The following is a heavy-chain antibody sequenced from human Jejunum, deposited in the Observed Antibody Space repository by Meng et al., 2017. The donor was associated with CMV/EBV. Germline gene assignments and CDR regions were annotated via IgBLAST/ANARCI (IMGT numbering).Heavy chain of an antibody. CDR3: ARRGIRGGGMDV. CDR2: INSDGSST. J-gene: IGHJ6*02. D-gene: IGHD1-26*01. CDR1: GFTFSSTW. Sequence: AAAGFTFSSTWWPWVRHAPGRGLVWVSRINSDGSSTSYADSVKGRFTISRDNAKNTLYLQMNSLRAEDTAVYYCARRGIRGGGMDVWGQGTTVTVSS. V-gene: IGHV3-74*01.